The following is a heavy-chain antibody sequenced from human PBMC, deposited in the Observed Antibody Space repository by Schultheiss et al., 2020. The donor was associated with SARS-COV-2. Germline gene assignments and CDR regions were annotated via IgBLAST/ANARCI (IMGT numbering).Heavy chain of an antibody. Sequence: SETLSLTCTVSGGSIRGYYWSWIRQPPGKGLEWIGYIYYSGSTNYNPSLKSRVTISVDTSKNQYSLRLSSVTAADTAVYYCARHVILAVATGLFDPWGQGGLVTVDS. V-gene: IGHV4-59*08. D-gene: IGHD6-19*01. CDR1: GGSIRGYY. J-gene: IGHJ5*02. CDR3: ARHVILAVATGLFDP. CDR2: IYYSGST.